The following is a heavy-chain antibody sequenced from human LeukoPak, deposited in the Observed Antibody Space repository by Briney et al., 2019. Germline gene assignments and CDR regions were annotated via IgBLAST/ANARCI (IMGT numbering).Heavy chain of an antibody. J-gene: IGHJ4*02. V-gene: IGHV3-21*06. CDR2: ISNSGNNI. D-gene: IGHD3-9*01. CDR1: GFTFSSYS. CDR3: ARDRLTGYYKDY. Sequence: GGSLRLSCAASGFTFSSYSMYWVRQAPGKGLEWVSSISNSGNNIYYPDSVKGRFTTSRDNAKSSLYLQMSSLRAEDTAVYYCARDRLTGYYKDYWGQGTLVTVSS.